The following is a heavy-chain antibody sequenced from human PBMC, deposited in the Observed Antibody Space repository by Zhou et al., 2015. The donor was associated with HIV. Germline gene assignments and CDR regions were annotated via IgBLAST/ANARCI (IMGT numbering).Heavy chain of an antibody. CDR2: ISSSGSII. CDR3: AREYDFWSGYPYFDF. V-gene: IGHV3-11*01. J-gene: IGHJ4*02. CDR1: GFTFGDYY. Sequence: QVQLVESGGGLVKPGGSLRLSCAASGFTFGDYYMSWIRQAPGKGLEWVSYISSSGSIIYYADSVKGRFTISRDNAKNSLLLQMNSLRAEDTAVYYCAREYDFWSGYPYFDFWGRGTLVTVSS. D-gene: IGHD3-3*01.